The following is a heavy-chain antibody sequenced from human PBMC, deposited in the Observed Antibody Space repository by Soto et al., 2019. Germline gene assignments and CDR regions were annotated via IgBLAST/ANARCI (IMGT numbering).Heavy chain of an antibody. CDR1: GGTFSSYA. D-gene: IGHD3-16*01. V-gene: IGHV1-69*13. J-gene: IGHJ6*02. CDR3: ARERYQVLSDGMDV. Sequence: ASVKASCKASGGTFSSYAISWVRQAPGQGLEWMGGISPIFGTANYAQKFQGRVTITAGESTSTAYMDLSSLRPDDTAMYYCARERYQVLSDGMDVWGQGTSVTVSS. CDR2: ISPIFGTA.